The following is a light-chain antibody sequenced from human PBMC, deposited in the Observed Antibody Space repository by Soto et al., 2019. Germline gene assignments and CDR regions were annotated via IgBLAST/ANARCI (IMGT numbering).Light chain of an antibody. CDR3: QQYGSSPPYT. CDR2: GAS. V-gene: IGKV3-20*01. Sequence: EIVLTQSPGTLSLSPGERATLSCRAGQSISSSYLAWYQQKPGQAPRLLIYGASSRATGIPDRFSGSGSGTDFTLTISRLEPEDFAVYYCQQYGSSPPYTFGQGTKLEIE. CDR1: QSISSSY. J-gene: IGKJ2*01.